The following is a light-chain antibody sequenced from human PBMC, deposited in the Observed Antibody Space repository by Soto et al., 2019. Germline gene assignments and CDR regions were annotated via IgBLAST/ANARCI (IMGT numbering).Light chain of an antibody. CDR3: QQSHSIPYT. CDR2: AAS. Sequence: DIQMTQSPSSLSASVRDRVTITCRASQTISSYLNWYQQKPGKAPKLLIYAASILQNGVPSRFSGSGSGTDFTLTISSLQPEDFASYYCQQSHSIPYTFGQGTKLEIK. V-gene: IGKV1-39*01. J-gene: IGKJ2*01. CDR1: QTISSY.